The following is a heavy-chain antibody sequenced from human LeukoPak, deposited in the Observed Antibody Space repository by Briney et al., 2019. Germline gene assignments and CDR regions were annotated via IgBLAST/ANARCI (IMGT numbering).Heavy chain of an antibody. CDR2: ISRSGSTI. Sequence: SGGSLRLSCAASGFTFSDYYMSWIRQAPGKGLEWVSYISRSGSTIYYADSVKGRFTISRDNAKNSLYLQMNSLRAEDTAVYYCARLISRYYDILTTNWFDPWGQGTLVTVSS. J-gene: IGHJ5*02. CDR1: GFTFSDYY. CDR3: ARLISRYYDILTTNWFDP. V-gene: IGHV3-11*04. D-gene: IGHD3-9*01.